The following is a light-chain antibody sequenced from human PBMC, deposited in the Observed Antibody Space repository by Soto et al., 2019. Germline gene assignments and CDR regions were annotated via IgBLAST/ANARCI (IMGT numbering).Light chain of an antibody. CDR2: ATS. J-gene: IGKJ2*01. V-gene: IGKV3-20*01. CDR1: QSISSTY. CDR3: QQYGSSPT. Sequence: EIVVTHSPGTLSLSPGERATLSCRASQSISSTYLAWYQQKPGQATRLVIYATSSRATGIPNRFSGSGSGTDFTLTISRLEPEDVAVYYCQQYGSSPTFGQGTKLEI.